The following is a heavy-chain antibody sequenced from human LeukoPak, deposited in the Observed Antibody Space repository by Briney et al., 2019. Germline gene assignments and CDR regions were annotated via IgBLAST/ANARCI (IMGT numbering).Heavy chain of an antibody. Sequence: SVKVSCKASGGTFSSYTISWVRQAPGQGLECMGRIIPILGIANYAQKFQGRVTITADKSTSTAYMELSSLRSEDTAVYYCAREKEYYYDSSGPTDWFDPWGQGTLVTVSS. CDR1: GGTFSSYT. CDR2: IIPILGIA. V-gene: IGHV1-69*04. D-gene: IGHD3-22*01. J-gene: IGHJ5*02. CDR3: AREKEYYYDSSGPTDWFDP.